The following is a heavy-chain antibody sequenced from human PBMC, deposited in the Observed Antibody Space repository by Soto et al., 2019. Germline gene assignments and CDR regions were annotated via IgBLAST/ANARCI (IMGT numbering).Heavy chain of an antibody. CDR1: GYVFSAYL. D-gene: IGHD5-18*01. J-gene: IGHJ6*02. CDR3: ARQGYSYGLSVGMDV. CDR2: IFPGDSQA. V-gene: IGHV5-51*01. Sequence: GDSLKISCETSGYVFSAYLIGWVRQMPGKGLEWVGIIFPGDSQARYSPSFQGQVTMSVDKSITAAYLRWSSLKASDTATYYCARQGYSYGLSVGMDVWGQGTTVTVSS.